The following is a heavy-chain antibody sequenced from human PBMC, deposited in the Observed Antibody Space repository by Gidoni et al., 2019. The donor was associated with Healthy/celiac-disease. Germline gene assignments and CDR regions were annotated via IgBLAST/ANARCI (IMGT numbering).Heavy chain of an antibody. CDR3: ARDRFPGELPLYYFDY. V-gene: IGHV1-2*02. Sequence: QVQLVQSGAEVKKPGASVKVSCKASGYTFTGYYMHWVRQAPGQGLEWMGWINPTSGGTNYAQKFQGRVTMTRDTSISTAYMELSRLRSDDTAVYYCARDRFPGELPLYYFDYWGQGTLVTVSS. J-gene: IGHJ4*02. CDR1: GYTFTGYY. CDR2: INPTSGGT. D-gene: IGHD3-16*01.